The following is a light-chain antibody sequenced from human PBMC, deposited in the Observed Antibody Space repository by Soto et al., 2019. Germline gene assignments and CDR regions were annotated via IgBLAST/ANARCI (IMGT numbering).Light chain of an antibody. CDR3: QVWDSSSDHFV. CDR2: DDR. J-gene: IGLJ1*01. Sequence: SYEPTQPPSVSVAPGQTARITCGGHNIRSKSVHWYQQKPGQAPVLVVYDDRDRPSGIPERFSGSNSGNTATLHISRVEAGDEAEYYCQVWDSSSDHFVFGTGTKFTV. CDR1: NIRSKS. V-gene: IGLV3-21*02.